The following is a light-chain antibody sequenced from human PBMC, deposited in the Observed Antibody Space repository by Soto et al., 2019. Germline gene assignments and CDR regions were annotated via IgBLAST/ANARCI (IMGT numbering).Light chain of an antibody. CDR1: QSVSSSY. Sequence: EIVLTQSPGTLSLSPGERATLSCRASQSVSSSYLAWYQQKPGQAPRLLIYGASSRATGIPDRFSGSGSGIDFNLIISRMEHEEFAVYYCQQYGRAGYTFGKGTKLEIK. CDR3: QQYGRAGYT. CDR2: GAS. J-gene: IGKJ2*01. V-gene: IGKV3-20*01.